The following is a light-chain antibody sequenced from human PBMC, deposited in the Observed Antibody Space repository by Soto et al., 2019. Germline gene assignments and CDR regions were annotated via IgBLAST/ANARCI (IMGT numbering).Light chain of an antibody. J-gene: IGLJ1*01. Sequence: SALAQPASVSGSPGQSITISCTGTSNDVGHFNYVPWFQQHPGKAPKLLIFDVNNWPSGVSDRFSGSKSGNTASLTISGLQPEDEADYYCTSFTTSDTFVFGSGTKVTVL. CDR1: SNDVGHFNY. CDR2: DVN. V-gene: IGLV2-14*03. CDR3: TSFTTSDTFV.